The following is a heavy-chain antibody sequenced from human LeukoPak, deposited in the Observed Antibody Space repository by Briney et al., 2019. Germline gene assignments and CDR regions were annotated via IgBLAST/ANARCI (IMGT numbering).Heavy chain of an antibody. V-gene: IGHV3-23*01. Sequence: GGSLRLSCAASGFTFSRFAMSWVRQAPGKGLEWVSGFSGSGGSTYYADSVKGRFTISRDNSKNTLYLQMNSLRAEDTAVYYCAKYKGVGAIVEAEFDYWGQGTLVTVSS. CDR1: GFTFSRFA. J-gene: IGHJ4*02. D-gene: IGHD1-26*01. CDR2: FSGSGGST. CDR3: AKYKGVGAIVEAEFDY.